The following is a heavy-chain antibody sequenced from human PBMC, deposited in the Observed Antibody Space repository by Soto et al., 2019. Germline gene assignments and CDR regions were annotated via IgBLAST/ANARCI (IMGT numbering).Heavy chain of an antibody. CDR2: IYKSGT. D-gene: IGHD1-26*01. J-gene: IGHJ4*02. CDR3: ARRGFFDF. V-gene: IGHV4-59*08. CDR1: GESISNYY. Sequence: QVQLQESGPGLVKPSETLSLTCTVSGESISNYYWSWIRQPPRKGLEWIGYIYKSGTSYNPSLKSRVTISVDTSTNQISLKLNSVTAADTAVYYCARRGFFDFWGQGILVTVSS.